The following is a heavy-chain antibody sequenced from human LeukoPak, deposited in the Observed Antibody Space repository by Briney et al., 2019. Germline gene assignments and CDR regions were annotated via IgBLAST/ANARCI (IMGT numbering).Heavy chain of an antibody. CDR2: ISSSGSTI. D-gene: IGHD5-12*01. CDR3: ARVTRGGYDGYFDY. J-gene: IGHJ4*02. CDR1: GFTFSSYE. Sequence: GGSLRLSCAASGFTFSSYEMNWVRQAPGKGLEWVSYISSSGSTIYYADSVKGRSTISRDNSKNTLYLQINSLRAEDTAVYYCARVTRGGYDGYFDYWGQGTLVTVSS. V-gene: IGHV3-48*03.